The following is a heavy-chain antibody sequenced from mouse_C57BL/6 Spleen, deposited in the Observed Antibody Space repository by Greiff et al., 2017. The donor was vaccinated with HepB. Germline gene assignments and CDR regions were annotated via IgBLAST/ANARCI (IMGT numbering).Heavy chain of an antibody. CDR1: GYTFTSYD. CDR3: ARISFDY. CDR2: IYPRDGST. Sequence: VMLVESGPELVKPGASVKLSCKASGYTFTSYDINWVKQRPGQGLEWIGWIYPRDGSTKYNEKFKGKATLTVDTSSSTAYMELHSLTSEDSAVYFCARISFDYWGQGTTLTVSS. J-gene: IGHJ2*01. V-gene: IGHV1-85*01.